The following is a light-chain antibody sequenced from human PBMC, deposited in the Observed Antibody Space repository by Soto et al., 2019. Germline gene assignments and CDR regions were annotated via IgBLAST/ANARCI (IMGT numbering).Light chain of an antibody. V-gene: IGKV1-5*01. Sequence: DIQMTQSPSTLSASVGDRFTITCRASQSIGDSLAWYQQKPGKAPYLLISDVSSLERGVPSRFSGSGSGTEFTLTISSLQPDDFATYYCQQYDNYPLTFGGGTKVDI. CDR3: QQYDNYPLT. J-gene: IGKJ4*01. CDR1: QSIGDS. CDR2: DVS.